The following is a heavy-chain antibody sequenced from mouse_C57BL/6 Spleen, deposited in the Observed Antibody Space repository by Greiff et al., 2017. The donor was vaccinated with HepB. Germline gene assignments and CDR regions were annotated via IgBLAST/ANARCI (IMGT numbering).Heavy chain of an antibody. J-gene: IGHJ3*01. Sequence: EVKLMESEGGLVQPGSSMKLSCTASGFTFSDYYMAWVRQVPEKGLEWVANINYDGSSTYYLDSLKSRFIISRDNAKNILYLQMSSLKSEDTATYYCARDQGLRGFAYWGQGTLVTVSA. CDR3: ARDQGLRGFAY. CDR2: INYDGSST. V-gene: IGHV5-16*01. D-gene: IGHD2-12*01. CDR1: GFTFSDYY.